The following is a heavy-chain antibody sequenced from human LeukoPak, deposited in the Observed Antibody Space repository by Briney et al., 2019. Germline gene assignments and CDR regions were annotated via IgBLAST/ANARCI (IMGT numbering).Heavy chain of an antibody. Sequence: SETLSLTCTVSGGSISSYYWSWIRQPPGKGLEWIGYIYYSGSTNYNPSLKSRVTISVDTSKNQFSLKLSSVTAADTAVYYCARRGIAVAGLDYWGQGTLVTVSS. D-gene: IGHD6-19*01. V-gene: IGHV4-59*08. CDR3: ARRGIAVAGLDY. CDR2: IYYSGST. CDR1: GGSISSYY. J-gene: IGHJ4*02.